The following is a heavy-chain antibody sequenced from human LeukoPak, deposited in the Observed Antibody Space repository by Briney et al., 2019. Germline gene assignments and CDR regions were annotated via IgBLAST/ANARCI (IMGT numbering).Heavy chain of an antibody. V-gene: IGHV3-23*01. Sequence: GGSLRLSCTASGFRLPDYAMTWVRQAPGKGLEWASSISSRNGNTFYSASVEGRFTISRDDSRNTLYLQMNTLRAADTAIYYCAKDRGLYSGVFAFDFWGQGALVTVSS. D-gene: IGHD1-26*01. J-gene: IGHJ3*01. CDR2: ISSRNGNT. CDR3: AKDRGLYSGVFAFDF. CDR1: GFRLPDYA.